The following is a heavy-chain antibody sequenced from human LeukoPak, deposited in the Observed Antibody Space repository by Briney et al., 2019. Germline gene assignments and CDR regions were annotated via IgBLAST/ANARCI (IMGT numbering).Heavy chain of an antibody. D-gene: IGHD5-12*01. CDR2: ISYDGSNK. CDR1: GFTFSSYA. V-gene: IGHV3-30*04. Sequence: GGSLRLSCAASGFTFSSYAMHWVRQAPGKELEWVAVISYDGSNKYYADSVKGRFTISRDNSKNTLYLQMNSLRAEDTAVYYCAKDYSGYDEGDAFDIWGQGTMVTVSS. J-gene: IGHJ3*02. CDR3: AKDYSGYDEGDAFDI.